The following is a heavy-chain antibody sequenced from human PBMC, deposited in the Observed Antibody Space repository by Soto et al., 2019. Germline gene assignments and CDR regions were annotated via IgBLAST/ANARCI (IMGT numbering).Heavy chain of an antibody. V-gene: IGHV4-59*01. Sequence: QVQLQESGPGLVKPSETLSLTCTVSGGSIITYYWSWIRQPPGKGLEWIGYIYHSGSTKYNPSLKSRVTISVDTSKNQFSLKLTSVTAADTAVYYCARDQGYYTWYFDLWGRGTLVTVSS. D-gene: IGHD1-26*01. CDR2: IYHSGST. CDR1: GGSIITYY. J-gene: IGHJ2*01. CDR3: ARDQGYYTWYFDL.